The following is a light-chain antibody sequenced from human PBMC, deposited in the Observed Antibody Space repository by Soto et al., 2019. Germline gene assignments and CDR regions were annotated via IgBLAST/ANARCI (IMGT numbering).Light chain of an antibody. Sequence: DIQMTQSPSSVSVSVGDRVTITCRASQGISNWLAWYQQKPGKAPKLLIYAASSLQSGVPSRFSGSGSGTDFALTISSLQPEDFATYYCQQANSFPPAFTFGPGTKVVIK. J-gene: IGKJ3*01. V-gene: IGKV1-12*01. CDR2: AAS. CDR1: QGISNW. CDR3: QQANSFPPAFT.